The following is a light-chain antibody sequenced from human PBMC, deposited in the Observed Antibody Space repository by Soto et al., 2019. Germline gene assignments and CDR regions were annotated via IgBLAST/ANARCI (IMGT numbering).Light chain of an antibody. CDR3: CSYAGSSIFYV. J-gene: IGLJ1*01. CDR1: SSDVGSYNL. CDR2: EVS. Sequence: QSVLTQPASVSGSPGQSITISCTGTSSDVGSYNLVSWYQQHPGKAPKLMIYEVSKRPSGVSNRFSGSKSGNTASLTISGLQAEDEADYYCCSYAGSSIFYVFGTGSEVTVL. V-gene: IGLV2-23*02.